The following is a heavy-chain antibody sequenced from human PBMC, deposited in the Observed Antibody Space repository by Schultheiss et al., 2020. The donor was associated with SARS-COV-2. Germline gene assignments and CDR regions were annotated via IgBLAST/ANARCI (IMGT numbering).Heavy chain of an antibody. V-gene: IGHV4-61*01. CDR1: GGSVSSGSYY. Sequence: SETLSLTCTVSGGSVSSGSYYWSWIRQPPGKGLEWIGYIYYSGSTNYNPSLKSRVTISVDTSKNQFSLKLSSVTAADTAVYYCALNAEYSSSSHFDYWGQGALVTVSS. J-gene: IGHJ4*02. D-gene: IGHD6-6*01. CDR3: ALNAEYSSSSHFDY. CDR2: IYYSGST.